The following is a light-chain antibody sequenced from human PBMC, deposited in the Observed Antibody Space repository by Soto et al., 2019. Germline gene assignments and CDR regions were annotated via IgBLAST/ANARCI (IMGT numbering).Light chain of an antibody. CDR2: AAS. Sequence: EIQMTQSPSSLSASVGDRFTIPCMASQAISNYLAWYQQKPGKIPKVLIYAASTLQSGVASRFSGSGSGTDFTLTISSLQPEDIATYYCQQYDNLPITFGQGTRLDIK. V-gene: IGKV1-27*01. J-gene: IGKJ5*01. CDR3: QQYDNLPIT. CDR1: QAISNY.